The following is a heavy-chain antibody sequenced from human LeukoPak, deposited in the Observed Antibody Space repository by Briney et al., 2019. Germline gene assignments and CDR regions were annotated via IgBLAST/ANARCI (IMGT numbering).Heavy chain of an antibody. CDR2: INSDGSST. D-gene: IGHD3-9*01. V-gene: IGHV3-74*01. CDR3: ARQGITIFSVSFDP. CDR1: GFTFSSYW. Sequence: PGRCLRLSCAAAGFTFSSYWVHWVRHVPGKGLVWVSRINSDGSSTSYTDSVKGRFTISRENAKNTLCLQMNSLRAEDTAVYYCARQGITIFSVSFDPWGQGTQVTVSS. J-gene: IGHJ5*02.